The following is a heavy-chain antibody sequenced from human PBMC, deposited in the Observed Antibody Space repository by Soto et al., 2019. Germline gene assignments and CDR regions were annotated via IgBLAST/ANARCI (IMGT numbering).Heavy chain of an antibody. V-gene: IGHV5-51*01. J-gene: IGHJ4*02. CDR2: IYPGDSDT. CDR3: ARHGGRLIAPAY. CDR1: GYSFTRYW. Sequence: SLTISCGASGYSFTRYWIYWVRQMPGKGLEWMGIIYPGDSDTRYSPSFQGQVAMSVDKSISTAYLQWNSLKASDTAMYYCARHGGRLIAPAYGGQGTLVTVSS. D-gene: IGHD2-2*01.